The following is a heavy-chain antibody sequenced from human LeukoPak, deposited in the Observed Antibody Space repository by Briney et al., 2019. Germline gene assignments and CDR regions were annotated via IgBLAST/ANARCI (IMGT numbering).Heavy chain of an antibody. Sequence: AGGSLRLSCAASGFTFSSYGMHWVRQAPGKGLEWVAVIWYDGSNKYYADSVRGRFTISRDNSKNTLYLQMNSLRAEDTAVYYCARDNHDFWSGLDYWGQGTLVTVSS. J-gene: IGHJ4*02. CDR3: ARDNHDFWSGLDY. CDR1: GFTFSSYG. D-gene: IGHD3-3*01. V-gene: IGHV3-33*01. CDR2: IWYDGSNK.